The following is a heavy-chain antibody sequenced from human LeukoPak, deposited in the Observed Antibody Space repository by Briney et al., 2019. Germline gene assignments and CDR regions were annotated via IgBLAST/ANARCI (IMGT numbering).Heavy chain of an antibody. V-gene: IGHV3-30*04. CDR3: ARRGYSGSYLAFDY. CDR1: GFTFSSYA. Sequence: GGSLRLSCAASGFTFSSYAMHWVRQAPGKGLEWVAVISYDGSNKYYADSVKGRFTISRDNSKNTLYLQMNSLRAEDTAVYYCARRGYSGSYLAFDYWGQGTLVTVSS. J-gene: IGHJ4*02. CDR2: ISYDGSNK. D-gene: IGHD1-26*01.